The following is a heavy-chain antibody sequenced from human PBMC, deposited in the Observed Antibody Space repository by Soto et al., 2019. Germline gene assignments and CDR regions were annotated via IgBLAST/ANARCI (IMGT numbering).Heavy chain of an antibody. CDR2: MNPNSGNT. Sequence: QVPLVQSGAEVKKPGASVKVSCKASGYTFTSYDINWVRQATGQGLEWMGWMNPNSGNTGYAQKFQGRVTMTRNTSISTAYMELSSLRSEDTAVYYCARAPSLTIFGVVIIAYYGMDVWGQGTTVTVSS. J-gene: IGHJ6*02. V-gene: IGHV1-8*01. D-gene: IGHD3-3*01. CDR1: GYTFTSYD. CDR3: ARAPSLTIFGVVIIAYYGMDV.